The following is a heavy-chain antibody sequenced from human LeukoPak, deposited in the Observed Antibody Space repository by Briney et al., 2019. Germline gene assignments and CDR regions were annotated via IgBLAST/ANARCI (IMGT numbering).Heavy chain of an antibody. V-gene: IGHV3-7*01. J-gene: IGHJ4*02. Sequence: GGSLRLSCAASGFTLSSYWMGWVRQAPGKGLEWVANIKQDGSEKYYVDSVKGRFAISRDNAKNSLYLQMNSLRAEDTAVYYCARDGGVSGYSDWGQGTLVTVSS. CDR1: GFTLSSYW. D-gene: IGHD3-22*01. CDR2: IKQDGSEK. CDR3: ARDGGVSGYSD.